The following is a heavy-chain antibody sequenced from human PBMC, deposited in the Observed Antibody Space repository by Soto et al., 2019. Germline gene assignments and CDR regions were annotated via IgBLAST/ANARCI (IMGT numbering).Heavy chain of an antibody. CDR2: INTDGSNT. V-gene: IGHV3-74*01. J-gene: IGHJ5*02. Sequence: GGSLRLSCAASGLTFNRYWMHWVRHAPGKGLVWVSHINTDGSNTNYADSVKGRFTISRDNAKSTLFLQMSSLRDEDTAVYYCAREFCSGGNCYTYYFDPWGQGIPVTVSS. CDR3: AREFCSGGNCYTYYFDP. CDR1: GLTFNRYW. D-gene: IGHD2-15*01.